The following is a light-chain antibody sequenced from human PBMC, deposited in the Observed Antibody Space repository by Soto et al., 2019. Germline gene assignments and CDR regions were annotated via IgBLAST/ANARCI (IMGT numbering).Light chain of an antibody. CDR1: SSDVGGYNY. CDR2: DVR. J-gene: IGLJ2*01. V-gene: IGLV2-14*03. Sequence: QSALTQPASVSGSPGQSITISCTGTSSDVGGYNYVSWYQHHPGKAPKLMIYDVRIRPSGVSNRFAGSKSGNTASLTISGLQAEDEADYYCSSYATSSGVVFGGGTKLTAL. CDR3: SSYATSSGVV.